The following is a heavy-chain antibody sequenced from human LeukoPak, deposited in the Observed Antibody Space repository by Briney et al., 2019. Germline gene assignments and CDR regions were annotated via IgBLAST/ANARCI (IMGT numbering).Heavy chain of an antibody. CDR1: GFTFSSYG. CDR3: AKEYYDSSCPYNWFDP. J-gene: IGHJ5*02. V-gene: IGHV3-30*18. CDR2: ISYDGSNK. Sequence: GRSLRLSCAASGFTFSSYGMHWVRQAPGKGLEWVAVISYDGSNKYYADSVKGRFTISRDNSKNTLYLQMNSLRAEDTAVYYCAKEYYDSSCPYNWFDPWGQGTLVTVSS. D-gene: IGHD3-22*01.